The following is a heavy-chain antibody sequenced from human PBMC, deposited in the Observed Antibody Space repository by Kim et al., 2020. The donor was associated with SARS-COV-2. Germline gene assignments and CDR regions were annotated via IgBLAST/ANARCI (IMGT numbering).Heavy chain of an antibody. J-gene: IGHJ4*02. V-gene: IGHV3-15*06. D-gene: IGHD3-3*01. CDR2: IDGGSP. CDR3: TAIFFES. Sequence: IDGGSPNYAPTVKDRFILSRDDSGTPLYLQMNSLTIEDTAVYYCTAIFFESWGQGTLVTVSS.